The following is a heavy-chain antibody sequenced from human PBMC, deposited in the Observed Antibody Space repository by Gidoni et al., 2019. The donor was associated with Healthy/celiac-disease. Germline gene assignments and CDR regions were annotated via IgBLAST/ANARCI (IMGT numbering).Heavy chain of an antibody. V-gene: IGHV1-69*01. D-gene: IGHD3-22*01. CDR3: ASSGYLREILRGQGDYFDY. CDR1: GGTFSSYA. CDR2: IIPIFGTA. J-gene: IGHJ4*02. Sequence: QVQLVQSGAEVKKPGSSVKVSCKASGGTFSSYAISWVRQAPGQGLEWMGGIIPIFGTANYAQKFQGRVTITADESTSTAYMQLSSLRSEDTAVYYCASSGYLREILRGQGDYFDYWGQGTLVTVSS.